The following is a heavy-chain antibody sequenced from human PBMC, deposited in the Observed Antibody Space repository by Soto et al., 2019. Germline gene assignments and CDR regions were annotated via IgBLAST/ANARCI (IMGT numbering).Heavy chain of an antibody. V-gene: IGHV1-69*02. J-gene: IGHJ3*01. CDR3: ARLATSQDEAFDL. CDR1: RATFSSYT. D-gene: IGHD5-12*01. Sequence: SLKVSCKASRATFSSYTISLVRQAPGQGLEWMGRRIPIRGIANYAQKFQGRVTITADKCTSTVYLELRSMSSEDTVVYSCARLATSQDEAFDLSGKATMVTVSS. CDR2: RIPIRGIA.